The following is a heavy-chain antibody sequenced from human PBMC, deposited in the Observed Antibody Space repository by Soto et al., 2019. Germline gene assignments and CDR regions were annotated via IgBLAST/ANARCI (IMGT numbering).Heavy chain of an antibody. CDR2: ISSSSTI. D-gene: IGHD3-3*01. CDR3: ARDNVHYDFWSGSLFDP. Sequence: GGSLRLSCAASGFTFSSYSMNWVRQAPGKGLEWVSYISSSSTIYYADSVKGRFTISRDNAKNSLYLQMNSLRAEDTAVYYCARDNVHYDFWSGSLFDPWGQGTLVTVSS. CDR1: GFTFSSYS. V-gene: IGHV3-48*01. J-gene: IGHJ5*02.